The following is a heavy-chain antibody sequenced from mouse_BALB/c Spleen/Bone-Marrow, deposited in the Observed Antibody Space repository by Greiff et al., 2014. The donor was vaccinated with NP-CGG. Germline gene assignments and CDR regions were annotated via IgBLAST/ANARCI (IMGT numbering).Heavy chain of an antibody. D-gene: IGHD2-14*01. V-gene: IGHV5-6*02. CDR3: TRRGRYDERTGMDY. J-gene: IGHJ4*01. CDR1: GFTFSTYG. Sequence: EVKLVESGGDLVKPGGSLKLSCAASGFTFSTYGMSWVRQTPDKRLEWVATINSGGSYTYYPDSVMGRFTISRDNAKNTLYLQMTSLKSEDTAMYYCTRRGRYDERTGMDYWGHGTSVTVSS. CDR2: INSGGSYT.